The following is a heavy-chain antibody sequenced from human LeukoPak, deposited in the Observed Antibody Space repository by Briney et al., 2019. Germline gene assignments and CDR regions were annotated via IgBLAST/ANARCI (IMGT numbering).Heavy chain of an antibody. CDR1: GYIFTSYA. Sequence: ASVKASCKASGYIFTSYAMHWVRQAPGQRFEWMGWINAGNGNTKYSQKFQGRVTITKDTSASTAYMELSSLRSEDTAVYYCARDRCSSTSCYTELGFDPWGQGTLVTVSS. V-gene: IGHV1-3*01. CDR3: ARDRCSSTSCYTELGFDP. D-gene: IGHD2-2*02. J-gene: IGHJ5*02. CDR2: INAGNGNT.